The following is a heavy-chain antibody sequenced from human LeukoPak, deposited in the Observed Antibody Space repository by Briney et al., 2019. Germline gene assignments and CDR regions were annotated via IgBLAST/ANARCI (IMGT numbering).Heavy chain of an antibody. CDR3: AKAGYSSSWYDY. D-gene: IGHD6-13*01. CDR2: INYNGGRT. CDR1: GFTFDDYG. Sequence: GGSLRLSCAASGFTFDDYGMSWVRQAPGKALEWVSNINYNGGRTNYADPAKGRFTISRDNAKNSLYLQMNRLRAEDTAMYYCAKAGYSSSWYDYWGQGTPGHRLL. V-gene: IGHV3-20*04. J-gene: IGHJ4*02.